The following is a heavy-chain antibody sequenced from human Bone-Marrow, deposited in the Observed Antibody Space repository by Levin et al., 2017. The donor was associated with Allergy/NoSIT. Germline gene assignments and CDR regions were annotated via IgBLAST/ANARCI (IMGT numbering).Heavy chain of an antibody. D-gene: IGHD2-15*01. CDR3: TRAGGGGFDV. CDR1: GFTFSNYG. Sequence: LSLTCAASGFTFSNYGMHWVRKAPGKGLEGVGVISYEGSNKNYEDSVKARFTISRDNSKNRLDLQMNSLSAEDTALYYCTRAGGGGFDVWGQGTMVTVSS. J-gene: IGHJ3*01. CDR2: ISYEGSNK. V-gene: IGHV3-30*13.